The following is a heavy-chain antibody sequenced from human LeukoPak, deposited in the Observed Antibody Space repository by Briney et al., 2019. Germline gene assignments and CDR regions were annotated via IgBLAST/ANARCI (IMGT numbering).Heavy chain of an antibody. CDR2: IYYSGNT. D-gene: IGHD2-15*01. J-gene: IGHJ6*03. Sequence: SETLSLTCTVSGGSISSYYWNWIRQPPGKGLEWIAYIYYSGNTNYNPSLKSRVTISVDTSKNQFSLKLSSVTAADTAVYYCARGTRCSGGSCYYYYYYMDVWGKGTTVTVSS. V-gene: IGHV4-59*12. CDR3: ARGTRCSGGSCYYYYYYMDV. CDR1: GGSISSYY.